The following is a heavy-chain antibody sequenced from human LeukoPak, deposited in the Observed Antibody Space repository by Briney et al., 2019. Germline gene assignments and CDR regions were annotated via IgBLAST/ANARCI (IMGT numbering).Heavy chain of an antibody. CDR1: GGSISRDDYY. Sequence: SQTLSLTCSVSGGSISRDDYYWSWIRQHPGKGLEWIAYIYHTGSTYYNPSLKSRVTMSVDTSKNQFSLNLNSVTAADTAVYYCASVRSGYHFDYWGQGTLVTVSS. J-gene: IGHJ4*02. V-gene: IGHV4-30-4*01. CDR2: IYHTGST. CDR3: ASVRSGYHFDY. D-gene: IGHD3-3*01.